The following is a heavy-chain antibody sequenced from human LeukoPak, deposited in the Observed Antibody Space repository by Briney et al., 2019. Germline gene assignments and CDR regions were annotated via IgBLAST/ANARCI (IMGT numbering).Heavy chain of an antibody. D-gene: IGHD1-7*01. V-gene: IGHV1-24*01. CDR2: FDPEDGET. J-gene: IGHJ3*02. CDR3: ARDRLNWNYRSDAFDI. CDR1: GYTLTELS. Sequence: GASVKVSCKVSGYTLTELSMHWVRQAPGKGLEWMGGFDPEDGETIYAQKFQGRVTMTEDTSTDTAYMELSSLRSEDTAVYYCARDRLNWNYRSDAFDIWAKGQWSPSLQ.